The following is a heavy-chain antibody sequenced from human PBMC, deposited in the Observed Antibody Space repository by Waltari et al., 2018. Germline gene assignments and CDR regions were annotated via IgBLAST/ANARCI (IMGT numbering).Heavy chain of an antibody. CDR3: ARYYDFWAGRRKNAFDI. CDR1: GYTFTSYD. Sequence: QVQLVQSGAEVKKPGASVKVSCKASGYTFTSYDINWVRQATGQGLEWMGWMNPNSGNTGYAQKFQGRVTMTRNTSISTAYMELSSLRSEDTAVYYCARYYDFWAGRRKNAFDIWGQGTMVTVSS. J-gene: IGHJ3*02. V-gene: IGHV1-8*01. D-gene: IGHD3-3*01. CDR2: MNPNSGNT.